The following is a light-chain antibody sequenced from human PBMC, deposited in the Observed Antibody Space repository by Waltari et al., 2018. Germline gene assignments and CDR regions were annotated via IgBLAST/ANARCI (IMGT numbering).Light chain of an antibody. J-gene: IGLJ1*01. Sequence: QSVLTQPPSASGTPGQRVTISCSGSSSNIGSNTVNWYQQLPGTAPKLLIYSNNQRPSGVAYRFSGSKSGTSASLAISELQSEDEADYYCAAWDDSLNAHYVFGTGTKVTVL. V-gene: IGLV1-44*01. CDR3: AAWDDSLNAHYV. CDR2: SNN. CDR1: SSNIGSNT.